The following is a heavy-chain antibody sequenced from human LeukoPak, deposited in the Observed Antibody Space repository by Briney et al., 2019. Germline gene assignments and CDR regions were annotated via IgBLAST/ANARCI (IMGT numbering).Heavy chain of an antibody. J-gene: IGHJ6*02. D-gene: IGHD2-15*01. Sequence: GASVKVSCKASGGTFSSYAISWVRQAPGQGLEWMGGIIPIFGTANYAQKFQGRVTITADESTSTAYMELSSLRSEDTAVYYCARGLGYCSGGSCYALYYYYGMDVWGQGTTVTVSS. V-gene: IGHV1-69*13. CDR1: GGTFSSYA. CDR2: IIPIFGTA. CDR3: ARGLGYCSGGSCYALYYYYGMDV.